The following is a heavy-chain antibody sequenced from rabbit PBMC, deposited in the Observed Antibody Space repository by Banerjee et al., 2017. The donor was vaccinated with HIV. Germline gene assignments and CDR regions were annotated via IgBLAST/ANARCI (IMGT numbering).Heavy chain of an antibody. CDR3: ARSAASVPYFNL. CDR2: ISLSSGRI. CDR1: GLDFSGTYW. J-gene: IGHJ4*01. D-gene: IGHD1-1*01. Sequence: EESGGDLVQPEGSLTLTCKASGLDFSGTYWICWVRQAPGKGLEWIACISLSSGRIWYASWARGRFTISKTSSTTVTLQMTSLTVADTATYFCARSAASVPYFNLWGPGTLVTVS. V-gene: IGHV1S45*01.